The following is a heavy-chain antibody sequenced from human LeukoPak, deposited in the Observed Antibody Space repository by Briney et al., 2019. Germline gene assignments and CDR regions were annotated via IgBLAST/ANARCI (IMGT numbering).Heavy chain of an antibody. CDR3: ARGGITMVRGVNPP. D-gene: IGHD3-10*01. J-gene: IGHJ5*02. CDR2: INYSGST. CDR1: GGSFSGYY. V-gene: IGHV4-34*01. Sequence: ADTLSLTCAVYGGSFSGYYWSWIRQPPGKGLEWIGEINYSGSTNYNPSLKSRVTISVDTSKNQFSLKLSSVTAADTAVYYCARGGITMVRGVNPPWGQGTLVTVPS.